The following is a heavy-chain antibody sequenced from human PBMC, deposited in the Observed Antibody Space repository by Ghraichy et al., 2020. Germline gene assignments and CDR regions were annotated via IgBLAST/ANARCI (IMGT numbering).Heavy chain of an antibody. Sequence: GESLNISCTVSGFTFTDYWMHWVRQAPGKGLVWVSRINSDGSSTSSADSVRGRFTISRDNAKNTLYLQMDSLTAEDTGVYHCARDEGYGMDVWGPGTTVNVSS. V-gene: IGHV3-74*01. CDR2: INSDGSST. J-gene: IGHJ6*02. CDR3: ARDEGYGMDV. CDR1: GFTFTDYW.